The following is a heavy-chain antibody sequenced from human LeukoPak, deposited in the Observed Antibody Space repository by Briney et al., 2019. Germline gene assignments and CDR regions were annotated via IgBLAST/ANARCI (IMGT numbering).Heavy chain of an antibody. Sequence: SVKVSCKASGGTFSSYAITWVRQAPGQGLEWMGGIIPIFGTANYAQKFQGRVTITADKSTSTAYMELSSLRSEDTAMYYCASPANDYGDYAPYFDYWGQGTLVTVSS. D-gene: IGHD4-17*01. CDR3: ASPANDYGDYAPYFDY. CDR2: IIPIFGTA. J-gene: IGHJ4*02. CDR1: GGTFSSYA. V-gene: IGHV1-69*06.